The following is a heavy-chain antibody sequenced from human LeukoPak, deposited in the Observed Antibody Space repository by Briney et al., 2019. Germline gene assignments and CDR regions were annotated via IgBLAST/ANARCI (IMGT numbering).Heavy chain of an antibody. Sequence: PSETLSLTCTVSGGSISSSSYYWGWIRQPPGKGPEWVGSIYYSGSTYSNPSLKSRVTISVDTSKSQFSLKLSSVTAADTAVYYCARDGYTYGSFDYWGQGTLVTVSS. D-gene: IGHD5-18*01. CDR3: ARDGYTYGSFDY. J-gene: IGHJ4*02. CDR2: IYYSGST. V-gene: IGHV4-39*01. CDR1: GGSISSSSYY.